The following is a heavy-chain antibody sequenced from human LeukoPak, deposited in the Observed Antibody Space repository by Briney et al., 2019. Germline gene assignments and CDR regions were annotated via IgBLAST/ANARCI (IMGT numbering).Heavy chain of an antibody. CDR2: INHSGST. J-gene: IGHJ4*02. Sequence: SETLSLTCAVYGGSFSGYYWSWIRQPPGKGLEWIGEINHSGSTNYNPSLKSRVTIPVDTSKNQFSLKLSSVTAADTAVYYCARSSGGSRTFDYWGQGTLVTVSS. CDR1: GGSFSGYY. D-gene: IGHD2-15*01. V-gene: IGHV4-34*01. CDR3: ARSSGGSRTFDY.